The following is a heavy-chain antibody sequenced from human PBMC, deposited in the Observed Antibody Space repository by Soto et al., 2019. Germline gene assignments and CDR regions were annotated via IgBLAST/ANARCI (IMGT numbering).Heavy chain of an antibody. CDR3: ARPHCSGGTCYSAAEYFQH. Sequence: QLQLQESGPGLVKPSETLSLTCTVSGGSISSSSYYWGWIRQPPGKGLEWIGSIYYSGSTYYNPSLKSRVTISVDTSKNQFSLKLSSVTAADTAVYYCARPHCSGGTCYSAAEYFQHWGQGTLVTVSS. V-gene: IGHV4-39*01. CDR2: IYYSGST. CDR1: GGSISSSSYY. D-gene: IGHD2-15*01. J-gene: IGHJ1*01.